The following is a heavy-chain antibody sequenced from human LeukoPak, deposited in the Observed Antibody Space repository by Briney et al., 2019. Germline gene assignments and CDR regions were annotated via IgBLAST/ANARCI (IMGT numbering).Heavy chain of an antibody. CDR1: GFTFSSYE. CDR3: ATEPGIGYAFDI. CDR2: IDSSGSTI. Sequence: QAGGSLRLSCAASGFTFSSYEINWVRQAPGKGLEWVSYIDSSGSTIYYADSVKGRFTISRDNAKNSLYLQMNSLRAEDTAVYYCATEPGIGYAFDIWGQGRMVTVSS. J-gene: IGHJ3*02. D-gene: IGHD2-15*01. V-gene: IGHV3-48*03.